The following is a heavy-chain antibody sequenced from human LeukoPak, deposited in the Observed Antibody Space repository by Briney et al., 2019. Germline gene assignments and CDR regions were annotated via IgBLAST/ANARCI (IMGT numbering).Heavy chain of an antibody. CDR2: IYYSGST. J-gene: IGHJ2*01. CDR1: GYSISSGYY. V-gene: IGHV4-38-2*02. CDR3: ARQVPAAIGWYFDL. Sequence: SETLSLTCTVSGYSISSGYYWGWIRQPPGKGLEWIGSIYYSGSTYYNPSLKSRVTISVDTSKNQFSLKLSSVTAADTAVYYCARQVPAAIGWYFDLWGRGTLVTVSS. D-gene: IGHD2-2*01.